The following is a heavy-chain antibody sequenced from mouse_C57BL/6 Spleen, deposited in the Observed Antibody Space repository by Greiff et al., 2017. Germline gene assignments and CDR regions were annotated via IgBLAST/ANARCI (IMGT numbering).Heavy chain of an antibody. CDR3: ARRCTTTYDAMYY. D-gene: IGHD5-5*01. CDR1: GYTFTTYP. V-gene: IGHV1-47*01. CDR2: FHPYNDDT. Sequence: QVQLQQSGAELVKPGASVQLSCKASGYTFTTYPIEWMKQNHGQSLEWIGNFHPYNDDTKYNEKFKGKATLSVEKSSSAVYLELSRLTSDDSAVYYCARRCTTTYDAMYYWGQGTSVTVSS. J-gene: IGHJ4*01.